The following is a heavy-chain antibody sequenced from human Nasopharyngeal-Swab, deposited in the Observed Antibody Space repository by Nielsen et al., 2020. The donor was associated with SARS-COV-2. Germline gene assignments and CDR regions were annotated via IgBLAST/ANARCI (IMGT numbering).Heavy chain of an antibody. J-gene: IGHJ4*02. D-gene: IGHD4-17*01. CDR3: AKDSEDYGDYSDY. CDR1: GFTFSSND. CDR2: IGAAGGT. Sequence: GGSLRLSCAASGFTFSSNDMHWVRLPRGKGLEWVSAIGAAGGTYYPDSVKGRFTISRDNSKNTLYLQMNSLRAEDTAVYYCAKDSEDYGDYSDYWGQGTLVTVSS. V-gene: IGHV3-13*01.